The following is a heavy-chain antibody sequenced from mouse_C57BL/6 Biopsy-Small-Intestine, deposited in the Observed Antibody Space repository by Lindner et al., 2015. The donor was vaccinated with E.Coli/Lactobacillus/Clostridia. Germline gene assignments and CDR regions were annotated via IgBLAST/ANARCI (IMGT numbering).Heavy chain of an antibody. CDR3: AREGRDTTRDIGAFDY. CDR2: INPNNSFS. D-gene: IGHD3-3*01. Sequence: SVKVSCKTSGYTFTGYYLHWVRQAPGQGLEYMGWINPNNSFSRSTQNFQGRVSVTRDPSISTAYMELSRLTSDDTAVYYCAREGRDTTRDIGAFDYWGQGTLVTVS. V-gene: IGHV1-84*02. J-gene: IGHJ3*01. CDR1: GYTFTGYY.